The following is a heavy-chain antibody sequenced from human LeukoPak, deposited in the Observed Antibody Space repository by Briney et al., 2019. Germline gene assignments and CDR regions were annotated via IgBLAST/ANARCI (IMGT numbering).Heavy chain of an antibody. V-gene: IGHV4-59*08. CDR2: IYYSGST. CDR1: GGSISSYY. D-gene: IGHD5-12*01. J-gene: IGHJ3*02. CDR3: ASLVDIVATQRAFDI. Sequence: SETLSLTCTVSGGSISSYYWSWIRQPPGKGLEWIGYIYYSGSTNYNPSLKSRVTISVDTSKNQFSLKLSSVTAADTAVYYCASLVDIVATQRAFDIWGQGTMVTVSS.